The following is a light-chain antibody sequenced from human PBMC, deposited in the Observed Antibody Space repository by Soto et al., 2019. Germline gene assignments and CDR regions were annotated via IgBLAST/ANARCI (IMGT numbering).Light chain of an antibody. Sequence: EIVMTQSPATLSVSPGERATLSCRASQSVSSNLAWYQQKPGQAPRLLIYGASTRATGIPARFSGSGSGTEFTLTISSLQYEDFAVYYCQQYRHWPLTFGGGTKVDIK. CDR3: QQYRHWPLT. J-gene: IGKJ4*01. CDR2: GAS. V-gene: IGKV3-15*01. CDR1: QSVSSN.